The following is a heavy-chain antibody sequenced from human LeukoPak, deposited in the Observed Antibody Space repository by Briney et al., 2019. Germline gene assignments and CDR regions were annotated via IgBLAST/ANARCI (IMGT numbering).Heavy chain of an antibody. D-gene: IGHD3-9*01. Sequence: GGSLRLSCAASGFTFSDYYMSWIRQAPGKGLEWVSYISSSSTYTNYADSVKGRFTIPRDNAKNSLFLQMNSLRAEDTAVYYCARGYYGFLTGYHSWYFDLWGRGTLVTVSS. CDR3: ARGYYGFLTGYHSWYFDL. J-gene: IGHJ2*01. CDR2: ISSSSTYT. V-gene: IGHV3-11*05. CDR1: GFTFSDYY.